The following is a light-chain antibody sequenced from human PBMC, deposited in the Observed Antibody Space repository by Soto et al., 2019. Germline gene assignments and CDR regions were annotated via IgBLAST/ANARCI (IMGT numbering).Light chain of an antibody. Sequence: QSALTQPPSVSGSPGQSVTISCTGTSSDVGTYNRVSWYQQPPGTAPRLMIFEVNNRPSGVPDRFSGSKSGNTASLTISGLQAEDEADYYCSSYTNTYAVLFGGGTKVTVL. J-gene: IGLJ2*01. CDR2: EVN. V-gene: IGLV2-18*02. CDR3: SSYTNTYAVL. CDR1: SSDVGTYNR.